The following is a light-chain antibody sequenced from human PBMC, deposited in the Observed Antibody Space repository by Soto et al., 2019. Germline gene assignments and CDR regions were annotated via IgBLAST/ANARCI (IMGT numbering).Light chain of an antibody. Sequence: DIQMTQSPSTLSASVGDRVTITCRASQSISTWLAWYQQKPGKAPKVLVHKASSLENGVPSRFSGTGSETEFTLTISSLQPDDFAIYYCQHYKHYSQSTFGQGTKLEIK. CDR1: QSISTW. V-gene: IGKV1-5*03. J-gene: IGKJ2*01. CDR3: QHYKHYSQST. CDR2: KAS.